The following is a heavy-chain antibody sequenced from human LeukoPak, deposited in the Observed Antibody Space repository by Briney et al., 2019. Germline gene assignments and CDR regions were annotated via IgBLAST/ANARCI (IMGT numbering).Heavy chain of an antibody. V-gene: IGHV6-1*01. D-gene: IGHD3-22*01. CDR1: GDSVSSNSAA. CDR2: TYYRSKWYT. Sequence: QTLSLTCAISGDSVSSNSAAWNWVRQSPSRGLEWLGRTYYRSKWYTGYAESVKSRITINPDTSKNQFSLQVNSVTPEDTAVYYCARGSSRIYYYDSSGYSHAFDYWGQGILVTVSS. CDR3: ARGSSRIYYYDSSGYSHAFDY. J-gene: IGHJ4*02.